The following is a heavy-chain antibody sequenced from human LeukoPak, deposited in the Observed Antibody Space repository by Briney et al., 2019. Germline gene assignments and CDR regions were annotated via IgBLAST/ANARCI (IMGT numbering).Heavy chain of an antibody. D-gene: IGHD1-26*01. J-gene: IGHJ4*02. CDR3: ARDHEWAFDY. CDR2: ISSSSSYI. Sequence: GRSLRLSCAASGFTVSSNYMSWVRQAPGKGLEWVSSISSSSSYIYYADSVKGRFTISRDNAKNSLYLQMNSLRAEDTAVYYCARDHEWAFDYWGQGTLVTVSS. CDR1: GFTVSSNY. V-gene: IGHV3-21*01.